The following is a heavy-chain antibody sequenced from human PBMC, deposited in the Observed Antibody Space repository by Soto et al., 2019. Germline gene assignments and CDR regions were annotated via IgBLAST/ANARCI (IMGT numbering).Heavy chain of an antibody. V-gene: IGHV3-33*01. CDR3: ARDGPLGQQLPFYYYGMDV. D-gene: IGHD6-13*01. J-gene: IGHJ6*02. CDR1: GFTISSYG. Sequence: QVQLVESGGGVVQPGRSLRLSCAASGFTISSYGMHWVRQAPGEGLEWVAVIWYDGSNKYYADSVKGRFTISRDNSKNTLYLQMNSLRAEDTALYYCARDGPLGQQLPFYYYGMDVWGQGTTVTVSS. CDR2: IWYDGSNK.